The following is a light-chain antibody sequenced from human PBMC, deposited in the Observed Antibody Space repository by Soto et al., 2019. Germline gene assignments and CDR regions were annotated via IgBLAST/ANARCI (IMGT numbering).Light chain of an antibody. CDR1: SSDVGDYKY. CDR2: VNS. J-gene: IGLJ1*01. Sequence: QSALTQPASVSGSPGQSITISCTGTSSDVGDYKYVSWYQQHPDKAPKLIISVNSNRPSGISNRVSASKSGNTASLTISWLQAEDEAYYYCSSYTSSDTPYVFGTGTKLTV. V-gene: IGLV2-14*01. CDR3: SSYTSSDTPYV.